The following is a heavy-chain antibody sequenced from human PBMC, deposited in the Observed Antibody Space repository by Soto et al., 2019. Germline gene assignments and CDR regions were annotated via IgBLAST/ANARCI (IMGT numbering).Heavy chain of an antibody. D-gene: IGHD3-3*01. V-gene: IGHV3-30-3*01. CDR2: ISYDGSNK. Sequence: GGSMRLSFAAWGFSFISYAMQWVRQDTGKGLEWVAVISYDGSNKYYADSVKGRFTISRDNSKNTLYLQMNSLRAEDTAVYYCARDPAYYDFWSGYYFDFWGQGTLVTVSS. CDR1: GFSFISYA. CDR3: ARDPAYYDFWSGYYFDF. J-gene: IGHJ4*02.